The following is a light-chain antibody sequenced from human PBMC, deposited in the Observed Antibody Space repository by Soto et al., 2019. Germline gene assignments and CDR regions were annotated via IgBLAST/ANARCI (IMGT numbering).Light chain of an antibody. Sequence: EIVMTQSPATLSVSPGERVTLACRASPSVNSNLAWYQQNLGQAPRLLIFSASTRATGVPARFSGSGSGTEFTLTISSLQSEDCAVYYCQQYNNWPYTFGQGTKVEI. CDR3: QQYNNWPYT. J-gene: IGKJ2*01. CDR1: PSVNSN. CDR2: SAS. V-gene: IGKV3D-15*01.